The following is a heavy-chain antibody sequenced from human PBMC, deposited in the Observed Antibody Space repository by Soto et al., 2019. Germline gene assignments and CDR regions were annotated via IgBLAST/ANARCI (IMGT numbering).Heavy chain of an antibody. CDR3: ARELRIAAAGRALTKYYFAY. Sequence: SETLSLTCAVYGGSFSGYYWSWIRQPPGKGLEWIGEINHSGSTNYNPSLKSRVTISVDTSKNQFSLKLSSVTAADTAVYYCARELRIAAAGRALTKYYFAYWGQGTLVTVSS. D-gene: IGHD6-13*01. J-gene: IGHJ4*02. CDR2: INHSGST. V-gene: IGHV4-34*01. CDR1: GGSFSGYY.